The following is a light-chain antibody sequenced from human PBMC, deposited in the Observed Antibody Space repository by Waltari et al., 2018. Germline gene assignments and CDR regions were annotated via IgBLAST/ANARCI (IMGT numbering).Light chain of an antibody. V-gene: IGLV8-61*01. CDR3: VLYMGSGIWV. Sequence: WHQQAPRLAPRTVVYTIHPRSSVVPDRFSGSMLGNKAALTITGAQAEDDADYYCVLYMGSGIWVFGGGTKWTVL. J-gene: IGLJ3*02. CDR2: TIH.